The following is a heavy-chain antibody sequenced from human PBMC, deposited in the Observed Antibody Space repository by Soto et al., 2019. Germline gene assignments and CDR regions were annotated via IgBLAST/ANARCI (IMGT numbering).Heavy chain of an antibody. V-gene: IGHV3-74*01. Sequence: GGSLRLSCAHSGLTFSSYWMNWVRQAPGKGLVWVSRINSDGSSTSYADSVKGRFTISRDNAKNTLYLQMNSLRAEDTAVYYCARGGYCSSTSCYKFRWFDPWGQGTLVTVSS. CDR3: ARGGYCSSTSCYKFRWFDP. J-gene: IGHJ5*02. CDR1: GLTFSSYW. D-gene: IGHD2-2*02. CDR2: INSDGSST.